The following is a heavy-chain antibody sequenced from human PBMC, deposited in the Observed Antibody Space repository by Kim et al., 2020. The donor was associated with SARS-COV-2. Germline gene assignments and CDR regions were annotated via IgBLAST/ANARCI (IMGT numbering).Heavy chain of an antibody. CDR2: IYYSGST. D-gene: IGHD3-22*01. CDR3: ARSATFYANSGYYIDY. V-gene: IGHV4-39*07. J-gene: IGHJ4*01. CDR1: GGSISSSSYY. Sequence: SETLSLTCTVSGGSISSSSYYWGWIRQPPGKGLEWIGSIYYSGSTHYNPSLKSRVTISVDTSKNQYSLKLSSVTAADTAVYYCARSATFYANSGYYIDYWGTGTLVTVSS.